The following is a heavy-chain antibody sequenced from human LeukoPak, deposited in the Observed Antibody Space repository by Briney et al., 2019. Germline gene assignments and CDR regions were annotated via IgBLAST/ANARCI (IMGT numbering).Heavy chain of an antibody. CDR2: IIPIFGTT. CDR1: GGTFSSYA. Sequence: GASVKVSCKASGGTFSSYAISWVRQAPGQGLEWMGGIIPIFGTTHYAQKFQGGVTIAADDSTSTAYMELSSLRSEDTAVYYCARDKENYSWFDPWGQGTLVTVSS. V-gene: IGHV1-69*13. CDR3: ARDKENYSWFDP. J-gene: IGHJ5*02.